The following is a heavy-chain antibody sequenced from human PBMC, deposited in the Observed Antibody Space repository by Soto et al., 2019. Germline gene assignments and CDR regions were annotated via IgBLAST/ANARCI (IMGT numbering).Heavy chain of an antibody. CDR2: VYYNGNT. CDR1: GGSISRTDYY. J-gene: IGHJ4*02. CDR3: TDMRGQWLPRD. D-gene: IGHD6-19*01. V-gene: IGHV4-39*01. Sequence: QLQLQESGPGLVKPSETLSLTCTVSGGSISRTDYYWGWIRQPPGKGLEWIGNVYYNGNTYYIPSLKSRVTISVDTSKNPFPLKLNSVTAADTAVYYCTDMRGQWLPRDWGQGTLVTVSS.